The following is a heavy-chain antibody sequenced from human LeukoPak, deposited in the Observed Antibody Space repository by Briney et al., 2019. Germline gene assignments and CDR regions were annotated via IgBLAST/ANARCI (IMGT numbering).Heavy chain of an antibody. V-gene: IGHV1-46*01. CDR2: INPSGGST. CDR1: GYTFTSYY. J-gene: IGHJ6*02. D-gene: IGHD3-10*01. CDR3: ARGRDSMVRGVIALDYYYYYGMDV. Sequence: ASVKVSCKASGYTFTSYYMHWVRQAPGQGLEWMGIINPSGGSTSYAQKFQGRVTMTRDTSTSTVYMELSSLRSEDTAVYYCARGRDSMVRGVIALDYYYYYGMDVWGQGTTVTVSS.